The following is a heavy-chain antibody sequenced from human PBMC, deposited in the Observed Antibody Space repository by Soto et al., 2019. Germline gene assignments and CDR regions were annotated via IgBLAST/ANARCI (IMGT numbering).Heavy chain of an antibody. CDR3: ARDQGAYAEYFQH. CDR1: GFTFSSYG. CDR2: IWYDGSNK. V-gene: IGHV3-33*01. J-gene: IGHJ1*01. D-gene: IGHD1-26*01. Sequence: QVQLVESGGGVVQPGRSLRLSCAASGFTFSSYGMHWVRQAPGKGLEWVALIWYDGSNKYYADSVKGRFTISRDNSKNTLYLQMNCLRAEDTAVYYCARDQGAYAEYFQHWGQGTLVTVSS.